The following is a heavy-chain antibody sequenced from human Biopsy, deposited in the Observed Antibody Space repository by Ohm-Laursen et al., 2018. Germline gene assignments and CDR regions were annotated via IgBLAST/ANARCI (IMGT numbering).Heavy chain of an antibody. D-gene: IGHD1-1*01. CDR1: GGAFSSFG. V-gene: IGHV1-69*01. J-gene: IGHJ4*02. Sequence: SSVKVSCKASGGAFSSFGISWVRQAPGQGLEWMGEINSMFGTTNYAQTFQGRVTITADESTSTAYMEVSSLRSEDTAVYYCAKRGVERGRPLAYWGQGTLVTVSS. CDR2: INSMFGTT. CDR3: AKRGVERGRPLAY.